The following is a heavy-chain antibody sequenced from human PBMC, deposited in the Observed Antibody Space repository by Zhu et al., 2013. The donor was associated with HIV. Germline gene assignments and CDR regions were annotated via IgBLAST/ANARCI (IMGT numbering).Heavy chain of an antibody. J-gene: IGHJ4*02. Sequence: QVQLVQSGAEVKKPGASVKVSCKTSGHSFISYHIHWVRQAPGQGLEWMGEINPTGDGTSFAQKFQDRVSLTRDTSTSTVYMELRRLTSEDTAVYFCAIQFNLKTTGYYPFSQWGQGILVTVSS. D-gene: IGHD3-9*01. V-gene: IGHV1-46*01. CDR2: INPTGDGT. CDR1: GHSFISYH. CDR3: AIQFNLKTTGYYPFSQ.